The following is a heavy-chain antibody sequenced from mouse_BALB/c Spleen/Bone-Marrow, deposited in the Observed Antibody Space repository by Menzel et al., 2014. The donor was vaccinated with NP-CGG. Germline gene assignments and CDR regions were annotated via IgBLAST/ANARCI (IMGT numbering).Heavy chain of an antibody. CDR1: GFTFSSYT. J-gene: IGHJ2*01. D-gene: IGHD4-1*01. CDR3: TREATNWDFDY. V-gene: IGHV5-6-4*01. CDR2: ISSGGSYT. Sequence: EVMLVESGGGLVKPGGSLKLSCAASGFTFSSYTMSWVRQTPEKRLEWVATISSGGSYTYYPDSVKGRFTISRDNAKNTLYLQMSSLKSEDTAMYYCTREATNWDFDYWGQGTTLTVSS.